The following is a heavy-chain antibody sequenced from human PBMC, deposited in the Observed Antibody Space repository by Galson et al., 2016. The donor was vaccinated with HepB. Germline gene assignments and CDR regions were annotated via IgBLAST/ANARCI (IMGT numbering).Heavy chain of an antibody. CDR1: GFTFSDSA. D-gene: IGHD2-15*01. CDR3: TTGEAIVGAAYMWDAFDI. Sequence: SLRLSCAASGFTFSDSAMHWVRQASGKGLEWVGRIRSKANSYATAYGASVKGRFTISRDDSENTAYLQMNSLKAEDTAVYYCTTGEAIVGAAYMWDAFDIWGPGTMVTVSS. V-gene: IGHV3-73*01. J-gene: IGHJ3*02. CDR2: IRSKANSYAT.